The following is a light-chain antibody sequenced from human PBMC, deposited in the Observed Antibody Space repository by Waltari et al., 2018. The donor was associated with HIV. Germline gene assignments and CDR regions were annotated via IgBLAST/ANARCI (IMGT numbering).Light chain of an antibody. CDR3: SSHTLTNKLM. J-gene: IGLJ3*02. Sequence: QSALTQPASVSGSPGQSITISCAATSGDVGAFDFVSWYQQLPHNAPQLVIYEVTCRPSGVSHRFSGSKSGATASLTISGLQAEDEAEYYCSSHTLTNKLMFGGGTTLTVL. V-gene: IGLV2-14*01. CDR1: SGDVGAFDF. CDR2: EVT.